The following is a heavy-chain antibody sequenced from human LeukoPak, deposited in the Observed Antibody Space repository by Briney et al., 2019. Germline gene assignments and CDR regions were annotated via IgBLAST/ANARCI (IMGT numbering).Heavy chain of an antibody. J-gene: IGHJ6*04. V-gene: IGHV3-48*03. CDR3: AELGITMIGGV. D-gene: IGHD3-10*02. CDR1: GFTLSSYE. CDR2: ISSSGSTI. Sequence: GGSLRLSCTGSGFTLSSYEMTWVRQAPGKGLEWVSYISSSGSTIYYADSVKGRFTISRDNAKNSLYLQMNSLRAEDTAVYYCAELGITMIGGVWGKGTTVTISS.